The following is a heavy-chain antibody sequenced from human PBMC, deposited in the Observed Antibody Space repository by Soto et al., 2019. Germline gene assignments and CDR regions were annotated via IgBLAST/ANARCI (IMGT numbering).Heavy chain of an antibody. CDR1: GFTVSSNF. CDR3: ARGYGAGSYFSDY. Sequence: EVQLVESGGGLMQPGGSLRLSCAASGFTVSSNFMTWVRQAPGKGLEWVSSSYSGGNSYYADSVKGRFTISRDDFKNTQYLQMNCLRAEDTAVYFCARGYGAGSYFSDYWGQGTLVTVSS. D-gene: IGHD3-10*01. V-gene: IGHV3-53*01. J-gene: IGHJ4*02. CDR2: SYSGGNS.